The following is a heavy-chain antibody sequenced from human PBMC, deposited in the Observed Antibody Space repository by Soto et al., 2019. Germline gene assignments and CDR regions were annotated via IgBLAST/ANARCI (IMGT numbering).Heavy chain of an antibody. CDR2: IHHTGIT. CDR3: ARSFGWYAIDQ. Sequence: SETLSLTCTVSSASITSEQRWTWVRQPPGKGLEWIGEIHHTGITNNNPSLKRRVTMSVDKSKNQFSLNLNSVTAADTAVYYCARSFGWYAIDQWGQGTLVTVSS. J-gene: IGHJ4*02. V-gene: IGHV4-4*02. D-gene: IGHD6-19*01. CDR1: SASITSEQR.